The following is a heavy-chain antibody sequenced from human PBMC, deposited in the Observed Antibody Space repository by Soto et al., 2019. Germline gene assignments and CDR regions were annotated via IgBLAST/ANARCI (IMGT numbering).Heavy chain of an antibody. CDR1: GFTFSSYA. Sequence: GGSLRLSCAASGFTFSSYAMSWVRQAPGKGLEWVSAISGSGGSTYYADSVKGRFTISRDNSKNTLYLQMNSLRADDTAVYYCANDLTVTEYYFDYWGQGTLVTVSS. CDR2: ISGSGGST. CDR3: ANDLTVTEYYFDY. V-gene: IGHV3-23*01. D-gene: IGHD4-17*01. J-gene: IGHJ4*02.